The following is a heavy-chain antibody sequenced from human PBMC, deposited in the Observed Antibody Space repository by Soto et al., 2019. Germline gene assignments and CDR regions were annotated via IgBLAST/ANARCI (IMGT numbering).Heavy chain of an antibody. CDR2: ISRSSGTI. Sequence: PGGSLRLSCAASGFTFSSYGMNWVRQAPGKGLEWVSSISRSSGTINYADSVKGRFTNSRDNAKNSLYLQMNSLRAEDTAVYYCARDDCSSTSCPYNYYYMDDWGKGTTVTVSS. CDR1: GFTFSSYG. CDR3: ARDDCSSTSCPYNYYYMDD. V-gene: IGHV3-48*01. D-gene: IGHD2-2*01. J-gene: IGHJ6*03.